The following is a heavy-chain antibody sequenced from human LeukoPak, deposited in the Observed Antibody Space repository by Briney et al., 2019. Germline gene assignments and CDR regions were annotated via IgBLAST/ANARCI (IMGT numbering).Heavy chain of an antibody. V-gene: IGHV4-59*01. Sequence: SETLSLTCTVSIGSIRNYYWSWIRQPPGKGLEWIGYIYYSGSTNYNPSLKSRVTIPVDTSKNQFSLKLTSVTAADTAVYYCARAQLNLLVDFGMDVWGQGTTVTVSS. CDR3: ARAQLNLLVDFGMDV. CDR2: IYYSGST. J-gene: IGHJ6*02. CDR1: IGSIRNYY. D-gene: IGHD1-1*01.